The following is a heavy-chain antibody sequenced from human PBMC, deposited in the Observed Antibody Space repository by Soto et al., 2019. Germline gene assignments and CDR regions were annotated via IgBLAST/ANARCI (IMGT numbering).Heavy chain of an antibody. CDR2: ISYDGSNK. CDR3: ARDRDYGGNCFDY. D-gene: IGHD4-17*01. V-gene: IGHV3-30-3*01. Sequence: QVQLVESGGGVVQPGRSLRLSCAASGFTFSSYAMHWVRQAPGKGLEWVAVISYDGSNKYYADSVKGRFTISRDNSKNTLYLQMNSLRAEDTAVYYCARDRDYGGNCFDYWGQGTLVTVSS. J-gene: IGHJ4*02. CDR1: GFTFSSYA.